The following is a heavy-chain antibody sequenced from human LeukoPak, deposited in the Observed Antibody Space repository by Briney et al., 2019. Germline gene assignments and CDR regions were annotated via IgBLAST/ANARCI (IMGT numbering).Heavy chain of an antibody. CDR3: ARFSQYSDSTYHDLDY. Sequence: SETLSLTCTVSGGSISTSSYYWGWVRQPPGKGLEWIGNIFYSGSTYYSPSLKSRVTISLDTSRNQFSLKLNSVTAADTAVYYCARFSQYSDSTYHDLDYWGQGTLVSVSS. CDR1: GGSISTSSYY. V-gene: IGHV4-39*07. D-gene: IGHD3-22*01. J-gene: IGHJ4*02. CDR2: IFYSGST.